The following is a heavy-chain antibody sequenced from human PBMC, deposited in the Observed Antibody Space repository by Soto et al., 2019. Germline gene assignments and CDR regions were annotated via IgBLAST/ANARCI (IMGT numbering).Heavy chain of an antibody. CDR1: GGTFSSYA. CDR2: LIPIFGTA. CDR3: ARADCSSTSCYVAFDI. D-gene: IGHD2-2*01. Sequence: QVQLVQSGAEGKNPGSSVKVSCKASGGTFSSYAISWVRQAPGQGLEWMGGLIPIFGTANYAQKFQGRVTITADESTSTAYMELSSLRSEDTAVYYCARADCSSTSCYVAFDIWGQGTMVTVSS. V-gene: IGHV1-69*01. J-gene: IGHJ3*02.